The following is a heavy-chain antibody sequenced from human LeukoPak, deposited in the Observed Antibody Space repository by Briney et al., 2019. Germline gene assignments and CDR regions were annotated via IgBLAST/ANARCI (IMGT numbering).Heavy chain of an antibody. Sequence: PGGSLRLSCAASGFTFDDYGMHWVRQPPGKGLEWVSGITWNSGSLAYADSVKGRFIISRDNSKNTLYLQMNSLRAEDTAVYYCAKPGIRFLEWYDQSYYFDYWGQGTLVTVSS. V-gene: IGHV3-9*01. J-gene: IGHJ4*02. CDR1: GFTFDDYG. D-gene: IGHD3-3*01. CDR3: AKPGIRFLEWYDQSYYFDY. CDR2: ITWNSGSL.